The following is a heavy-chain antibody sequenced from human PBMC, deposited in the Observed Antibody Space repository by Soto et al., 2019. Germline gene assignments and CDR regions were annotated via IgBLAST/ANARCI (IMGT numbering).Heavy chain of an antibody. J-gene: IGHJ4*02. CDR2: INPSGGST. CDR1: GYTFTSYY. Sequence: QVQLVQSGAEVKKPGASVKVSCKASGYTFTSYYMHWVRQAPGQGLEWMGIINPSGGSTSYAQKFQDRVTMTRETSTSTVYIELSSLRSEDTAVYYCARERTSSWTPFDYWGQGTLVTVS. CDR3: ARERTSSWTPFDY. V-gene: IGHV1-46*01. D-gene: IGHD6-13*01.